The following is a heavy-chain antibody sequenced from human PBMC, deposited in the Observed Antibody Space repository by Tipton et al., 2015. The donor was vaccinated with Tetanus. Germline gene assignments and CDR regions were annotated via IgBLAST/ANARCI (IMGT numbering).Heavy chain of an antibody. D-gene: IGHD3-3*01. CDR3: ARVKGGTREYYAIKY. CDR1: GATFNNFP. V-gene: IGHV1-69*06. CDR2: IIPTFDTR. Sequence: QSGAEVKKPGSSVKLSCKGSGATFNNFPISWVRQAPGQGLEWMGGIIPTFDTRTYAHKFQGRLTITADRSTRTAYMELSSLRSEDTAVYYCARVKGGTREYYAIKYWGQGTLVTVSS. J-gene: IGHJ4*02.